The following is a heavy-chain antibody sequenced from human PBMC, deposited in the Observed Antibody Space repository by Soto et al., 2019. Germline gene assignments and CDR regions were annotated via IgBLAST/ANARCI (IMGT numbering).Heavy chain of an antibody. CDR1: GYSFTSYW. D-gene: IGHD1-26*01. CDR2: IDPSDSYT. Sequence: GESLKISCKGCGYSFTSYWISWVRQMPGKGLEWMGRIDPSDSYTNYSPSFQGHVTISADKSISTAYLQWSSLKASDTAMYYCARDVVGATTVWGQGTLVTVSS. CDR3: ARDVVGATTV. J-gene: IGHJ4*02. V-gene: IGHV5-10-1*01.